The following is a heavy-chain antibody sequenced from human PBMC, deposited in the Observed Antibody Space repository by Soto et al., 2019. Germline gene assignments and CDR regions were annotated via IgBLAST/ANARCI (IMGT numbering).Heavy chain of an antibody. CDR1: GGTFSSYA. Sequence: ASVKVSCKASGGTFSSYAISWVRQAPGQGLEWMGGIIPIFGTANYAQKFQGRVTITADESTSTAYMELSSLRSEDTAVYYCARREWSGYYFDYWGQGTLVTVSS. J-gene: IGHJ4*02. D-gene: IGHD3-3*01. CDR3: ARREWSGYYFDY. CDR2: IIPIFGTA. V-gene: IGHV1-69*13.